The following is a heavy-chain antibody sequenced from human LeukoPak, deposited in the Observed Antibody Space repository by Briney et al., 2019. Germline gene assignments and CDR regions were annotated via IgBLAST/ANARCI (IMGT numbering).Heavy chain of an antibody. V-gene: IGHV4-59*08. CDR1: GGSFSGYY. CDR3: ARHGEYSSSSTSHYFDY. Sequence: SETLSLTCAVYGGSFSGYYWSWIRQPPGKGLEWIGYIYYSGSTNYNPSLKSRVTISVDTSKNQFSLKLSSVTAADTAVYYCARHGEYSSSSTSHYFDYWGQGTLVTVSS. D-gene: IGHD6-6*01. J-gene: IGHJ4*02. CDR2: IYYSGST.